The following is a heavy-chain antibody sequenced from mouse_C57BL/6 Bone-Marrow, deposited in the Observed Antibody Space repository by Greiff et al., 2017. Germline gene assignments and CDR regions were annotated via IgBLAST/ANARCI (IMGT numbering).Heavy chain of an antibody. CDR3: ASSPYYYGSYYFDY. Sequence: QVQLKESGPELVKPGASVKISCKASGYSFTSYYIHWVKQRPGQGLEWIGWIYPGSGNTKYNEKFKGKATLTADTSSSTAYMQLSSLTSEDSAVYYCASSPYYYGSYYFDYWGQGTTLTVSS. CDR2: IYPGSGNT. V-gene: IGHV1-66*01. J-gene: IGHJ2*01. D-gene: IGHD1-1*01. CDR1: GYSFTSYY.